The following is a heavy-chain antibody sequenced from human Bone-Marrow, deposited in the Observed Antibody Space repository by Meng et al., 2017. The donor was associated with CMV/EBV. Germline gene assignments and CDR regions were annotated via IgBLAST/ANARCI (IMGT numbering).Heavy chain of an antibody. J-gene: IGHJ4*02. D-gene: IGHD3-3*01. CDR1: GFTFSSYE. V-gene: IGHV3-48*03. CDR3: ARDARFLECPDY. CDR2: ISSSGSTI. Sequence: GGSLRLSCAASGFTFSSYEMNWVRQAPGKGLEWVSYISSSGSTIYYADSVKGRFTISRDNSKNTLYLQMNSLRAEDTAVYYCARDARFLECPDYWGQGTLVTVSS.